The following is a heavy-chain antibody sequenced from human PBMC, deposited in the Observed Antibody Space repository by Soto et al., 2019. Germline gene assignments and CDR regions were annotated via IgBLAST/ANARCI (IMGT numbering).Heavy chain of an antibody. J-gene: IGHJ3*02. CDR2: IYHSGST. V-gene: IGHV4-4*02. D-gene: IGHD1-1*01. CDR1: SGSISSSNW. Sequence: SETLSLTCAVSSGSISSSNWWSWVRQPPGKGLEWIGEIYHSGSTNYNPSLKSRVTISVDKSKNQFSLKLSSVTAADTAVYYCARDGGSYNWNENAFDIWGQGTMVTVSS. CDR3: ARDGGSYNWNENAFDI.